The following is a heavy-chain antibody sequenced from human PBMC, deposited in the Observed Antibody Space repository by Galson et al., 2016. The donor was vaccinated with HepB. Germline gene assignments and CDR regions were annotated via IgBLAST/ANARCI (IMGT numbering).Heavy chain of an antibody. CDR1: GFSLSSSGMC. CDR3: ARMVFGETQIDPYGMDV. V-gene: IGHV2-70*01. J-gene: IGHJ6*02. D-gene: IGHD3-10*02. Sequence: PALVKPTQTLTLTCTFSGFSLSSSGMCVSWIRQTPGKALEWLALIDWADTKYYSTSLKTRLTIPKDTSKNQVVLTMTNMDPVDTATYYCARMVFGETQIDPYGMDVWGQGTTLTVSS. CDR2: IDWADTK.